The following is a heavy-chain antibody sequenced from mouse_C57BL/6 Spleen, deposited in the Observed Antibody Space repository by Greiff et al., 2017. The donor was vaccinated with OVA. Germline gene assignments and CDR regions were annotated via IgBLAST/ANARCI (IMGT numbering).Heavy chain of an antibody. CDR3: ARQGRITTVGDY. Sequence: EVQGVESGGGLVKPGGSLKLSCAASGFTFSSYTMSWVRQTPEKRLEWVATISGGGGNTYYPDSVKGRFTISRDNAKNTLYLQMSSLRSEDTALYYCARQGRITTVGDYWGQGTTLTVSS. J-gene: IGHJ2*01. CDR1: GFTFSSYT. V-gene: IGHV5-9*01. D-gene: IGHD1-1*01. CDR2: ISGGGGNT.